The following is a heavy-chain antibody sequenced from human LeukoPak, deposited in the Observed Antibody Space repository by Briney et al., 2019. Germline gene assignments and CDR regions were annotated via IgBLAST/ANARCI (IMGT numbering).Heavy chain of an antibody. CDR3: AKDLWRGQPGFDY. J-gene: IGHJ4*02. D-gene: IGHD3-3*01. Sequence: GGALRLSCAASGFTFSSYSMNWVRQAPGKGREWVSSISSSSSYIYYADSVKGRFTISRDNAKNSLYLQMNSLRPEDTAVYYCAKDLWRGQPGFDYWGQGTLVTVSS. CDR2: ISSSSSYI. CDR1: GFTFSSYS. V-gene: IGHV3-21*01.